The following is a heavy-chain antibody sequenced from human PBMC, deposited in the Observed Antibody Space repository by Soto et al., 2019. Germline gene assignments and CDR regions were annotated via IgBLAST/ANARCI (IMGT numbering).Heavy chain of an antibody. Sequence: QVQLVQSGAEVKKPGASMKVSCKASGYTFTGYYIHWVRQAPGQGLERMGYINPNNGGTRFEQRFQARITVTRDTTLNTTYVELSRLASADSAVYFCARGGGQSYYGHPMHLWRQGTTVTLSS. CDR1: GYTFTGYY. J-gene: IGHJ6*02. V-gene: IGHV1-2*02. CDR3: ARGGGQSYYGHPMHL. CDR2: INPNNGGT. D-gene: IGHD3-22*01.